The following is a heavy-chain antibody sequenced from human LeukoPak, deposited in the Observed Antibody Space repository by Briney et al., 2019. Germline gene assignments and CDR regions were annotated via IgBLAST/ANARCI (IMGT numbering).Heavy chain of an antibody. CDR1: GFTFSSYW. CDR2: INSDGSST. J-gene: IGHJ6*02. D-gene: IGHD3-10*01. CDR3: ARVADYYGSGSYYWYYYYYGMDV. Sequence: GGSLRLSCAASGFTFSSYWMHWVRQGPGKGLVWVSRINSDGSSTSYADSVKGRFTISRDNAKNTLYLQMNSLRAEDTAVYYCARVADYYGSGSYYWYYYYYGMDVWGQGTTVTVSS. V-gene: IGHV3-74*01.